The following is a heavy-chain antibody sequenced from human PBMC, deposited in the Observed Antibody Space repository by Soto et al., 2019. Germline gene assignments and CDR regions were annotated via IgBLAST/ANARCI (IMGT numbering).Heavy chain of an antibody. CDR2: INPNSGGT. CDR1: GYTFTGYS. D-gene: IGHD2-2*01. CDR3: GRCTSTSCHLGSDY. V-gene: IGHV1-2*02. Sequence: GASVKVSCKASGYTFTGYSMHWVRQAPGQGLEWMGWINPNSGGTNYAQKFQGRFTISRDSSKNTLYLQMNSLRAADTAVYYCGRCTSTSCHLGSDYWGQGTLVTVSS. J-gene: IGHJ4*02.